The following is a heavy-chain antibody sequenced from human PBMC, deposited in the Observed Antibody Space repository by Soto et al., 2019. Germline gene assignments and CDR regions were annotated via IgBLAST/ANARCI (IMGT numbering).Heavy chain of an antibody. V-gene: IGHV3-13*01. Sequence: GGSLRLSCAASGFTFSSYDTHWVRQATGKGLEWVSAIGTAGDTYYPGSVKGRFTISRDNSKNTLYLQMNSLRAEDTAVYYCAKTPGYCSSTSCSPPDYWGQGTLVTVSS. CDR2: IGTAGDT. D-gene: IGHD2-2*01. CDR1: GFTFSSYD. CDR3: AKTPGYCSSTSCSPPDY. J-gene: IGHJ4*02.